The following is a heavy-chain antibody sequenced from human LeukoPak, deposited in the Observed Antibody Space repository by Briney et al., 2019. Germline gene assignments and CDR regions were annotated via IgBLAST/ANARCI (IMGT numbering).Heavy chain of an antibody. CDR2: MKPNSGNT. V-gene: IGHV1-8*01. D-gene: IGHD3-16*01. J-gene: IGHJ4*02. Sequence: AWVKISSKASGYTFTSYDINWVRQAAGQGLGWMGWMKPNSGNTGYAQNFQGRVTMTRDTSIRTAYMELSSLRSEDTAVHYCARTPPGGDIDHWGQGTLVTVSS. CDR3: ARTPPGGDIDH. CDR1: GYTFTSYD.